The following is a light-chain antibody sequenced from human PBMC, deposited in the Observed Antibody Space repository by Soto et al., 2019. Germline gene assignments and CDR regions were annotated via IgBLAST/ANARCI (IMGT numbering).Light chain of an antibody. Sequence: EIVMTQNPLSLSVTPGQPASISCKSSQTLRHRDGKTYLYWYLQRTGQPPQLLIHEASNRFSGVPDRFSGSGSETDFTLKISRVEAEDVGVYYCMQTIQPAFTCGQGTKREIK. CDR3: MQTIQPAFT. J-gene: IGKJ2*01. CDR1: QTLRHRDGKTY. V-gene: IGKV2D-29*01. CDR2: EAS.